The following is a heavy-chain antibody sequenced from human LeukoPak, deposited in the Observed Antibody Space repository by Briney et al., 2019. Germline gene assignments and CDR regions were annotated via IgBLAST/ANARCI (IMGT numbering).Heavy chain of an antibody. V-gene: IGHV4-4*07. CDR3: ARAPAYYYDSSGYYYGASYYYYYMDV. Sequence: SETLSLTCTVSGGSISSYYWSCIRQPAGKGLEWIGRIYTSGSTNYNPSLKSRVTMSVDTSKNQFSLKLSSVTAADTAVYYCARAPAYYYDSSGYYYGASYYYYYMDVWGKGTTVIVSS. D-gene: IGHD3-22*01. CDR1: GGSISSYY. J-gene: IGHJ6*03. CDR2: IYTSGST.